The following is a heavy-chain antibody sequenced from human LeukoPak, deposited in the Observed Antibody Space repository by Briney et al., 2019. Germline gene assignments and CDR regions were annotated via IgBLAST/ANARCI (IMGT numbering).Heavy chain of an antibody. D-gene: IGHD3-22*01. CDR2: ISYDGSNK. CDR1: GFTFSSYG. V-gene: IGHV3-30*03. CDR3: ARGRLYYDSSGYSNHFDY. Sequence: GRSLRLSCAASGFTFSSYGMHWVRQAPGKGLEWVAVISYDGSNKYYADSVKGRFTISRDNSKNTLYLQMNSLRAEDTAVYYCARGRLYYDSSGYSNHFDYWGQGTLVTVSS. J-gene: IGHJ4*02.